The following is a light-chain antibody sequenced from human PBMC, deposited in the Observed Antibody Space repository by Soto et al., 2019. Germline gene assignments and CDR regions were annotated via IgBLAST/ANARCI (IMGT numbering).Light chain of an antibody. V-gene: IGKV3D-15*01. CDR2: DAS. CDR1: QSVSSSY. J-gene: IGKJ5*01. CDR3: QQYNNWPSIT. Sequence: DIVLTQSPGTLSLSPAERATLSCWASQSVSSSYLAWYQQKPGQAPRLLIYDASNGATGIPARFSGSGSGTEFTLTISSLQSEDFAVYYCQQYNNWPSITFGQGTRLEIK.